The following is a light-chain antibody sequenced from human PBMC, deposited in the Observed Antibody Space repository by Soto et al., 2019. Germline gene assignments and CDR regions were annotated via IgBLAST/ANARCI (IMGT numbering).Light chain of an antibody. CDR2: ATS. CDR1: QSFSSSY. CDR3: HQYANSPPWT. V-gene: IGKV3-20*01. J-gene: IGKJ1*01. Sequence: EIVLTQSPGTLSLSPGERATLSCRASQSFSSSYLAWYQQKPGQAPRLLIYATSSRATGIPDRFSGRGSGTDFTLTISRLEHEDFAVYYCHQYANSPPWTFGQGTKVEIK.